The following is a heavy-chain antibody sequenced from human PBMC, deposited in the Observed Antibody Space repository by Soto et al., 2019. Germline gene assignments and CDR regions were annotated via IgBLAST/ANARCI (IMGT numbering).Heavy chain of an antibody. V-gene: IGHV4-30-2*01. Sequence: SETLSLTCTVSGDSISTADYYWNWIRQPPGKGLEWIGYIFHGGSTYYNPSLRSRVTISVDRSRTQFSLKMSSVTAADTAVYYCARGRVVVPAAVMFNCLDPWGQGALVTVSS. CDR1: GDSISTADYY. CDR3: ARGRVVVPAAVMFNCLDP. CDR2: IFHGGST. J-gene: IGHJ5*02. D-gene: IGHD2-2*01.